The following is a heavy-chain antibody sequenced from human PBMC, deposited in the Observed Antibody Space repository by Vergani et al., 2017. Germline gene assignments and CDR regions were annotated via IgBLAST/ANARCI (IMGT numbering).Heavy chain of an antibody. J-gene: IGHJ4*02. D-gene: IGHD6-19*01. CDR3: ARAILKPTLANSAWTN. Sequence: QVQLVESGGGVVQPGRSLRLSCAASGFTFSSYAMHWVRQAPGEGLEWVAVLSYDGSNKYYADSAKGRCAISRDNSKNTLYLQMNSLRAEATAVYDCARAILKPTLANSAWTNWGQGTLVTVSS. CDR2: LSYDGSNK. CDR1: GFTFSSYA. V-gene: IGHV3-30*09.